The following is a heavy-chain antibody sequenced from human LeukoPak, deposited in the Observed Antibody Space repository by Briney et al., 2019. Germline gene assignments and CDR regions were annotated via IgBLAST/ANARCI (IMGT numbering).Heavy chain of an antibody. V-gene: IGHV3-30*04. D-gene: IGHD1-1*01. CDR1: GFTFSSYA. J-gene: IGHJ4*02. Sequence: GGSLRLSCAASGFTFSSYAMHWVRQAPGKGLEWVAVISYDGSNKYYADSVKGRFTISRDNSKNTLYLQLNSLRAEDTAVYYCARDPLGTRPGFDYWGQGTLVTVSS. CDR3: ARDPLGTRPGFDY. CDR2: ISYDGSNK.